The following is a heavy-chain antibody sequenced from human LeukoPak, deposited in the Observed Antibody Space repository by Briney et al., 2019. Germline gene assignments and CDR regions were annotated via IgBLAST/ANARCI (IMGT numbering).Heavy chain of an antibody. CDR3: ARGPTTVTRAFDY. J-gene: IGHJ4*02. V-gene: IGHV4-4*07. Sequence: SETLSLTCTVSGGSFSIYYWSWTRQPAGKGLEWIGHIYTSGGTNYNPSLKSRVTMSVDTSKNQFSLHLSSVTAADTAVYYCARGPTTVTRAFDYWGQGTLVTVSS. D-gene: IGHD4-17*01. CDR1: GGSFSIYY. CDR2: IYTSGGT.